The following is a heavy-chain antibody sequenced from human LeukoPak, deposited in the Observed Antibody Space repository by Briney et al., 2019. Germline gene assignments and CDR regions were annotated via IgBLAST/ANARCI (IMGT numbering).Heavy chain of an antibody. Sequence: GGSLRFSCAASGFTFSSYWMSWVRQAPGKGLEWVANIKKDGSEKYYVDSVKGRFTISRDNAKTSLYLQMNSLRAEDTAVYYCASGTGTVDYWGQGTLVTVSS. J-gene: IGHJ4*02. CDR1: GFTFSSYW. V-gene: IGHV3-7*01. CDR2: IKKDGSEK. CDR3: ASGTGTVDY. D-gene: IGHD1-7*01.